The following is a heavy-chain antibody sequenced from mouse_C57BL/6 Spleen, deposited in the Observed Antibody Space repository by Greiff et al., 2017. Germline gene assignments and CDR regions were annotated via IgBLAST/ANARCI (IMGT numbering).Heavy chain of an antibody. D-gene: IGHD2-3*01. V-gene: IGHV5-17*01. CDR2: LSSGSSTI. CDR3: ARGGGWLLVYAMDY. J-gene: IGHJ4*01. Sequence: EVQGVESGGGLVKPGGSLKLSCAASGFTFSDYGMHWVRQAPEKGLEWVAYLSSGSSTIYSADTVTGRFTISRDNAKNTLFLQMTSLRSEDTAMYYCARGGGWLLVYAMDYWGQGTSVTVSA. CDR1: GFTFSDYG.